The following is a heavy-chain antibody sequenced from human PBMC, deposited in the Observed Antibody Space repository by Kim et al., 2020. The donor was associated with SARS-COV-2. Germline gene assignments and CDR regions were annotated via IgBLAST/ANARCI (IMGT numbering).Heavy chain of an antibody. CDR2: ISGSGGST. CDR3: AKDGILRRRFGELKVFWYFDL. D-gene: IGHD3-10*01. Sequence: GGSLRLSCAASGFTFSSYAMSWVRQAPGKGLEWVSAISGSGGSTYYADSVKGRFTISRDNSKNTLYLQMNSLRAEDTAVYYCAKDGILRRRFGELKVFWYFDLWGRGTLVTVSS. V-gene: IGHV3-23*01. CDR1: GFTFSSYA. J-gene: IGHJ2*01.